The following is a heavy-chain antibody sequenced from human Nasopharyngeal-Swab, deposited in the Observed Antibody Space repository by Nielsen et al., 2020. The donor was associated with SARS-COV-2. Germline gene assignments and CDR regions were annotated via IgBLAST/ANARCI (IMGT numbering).Heavy chain of an antibody. CDR3: ARRDPVVVVAALGIRLYDSTKFDP. J-gene: IGHJ5*02. D-gene: IGHD2-15*01. CDR2: INHSGST. CDR1: GGSFSGYY. Sequence: SETLSLTCAVYGGSFSGYYWSWIRQPPGKGLELIGEINHSGSTNYNPSLKSRVTISVDTSKNQFSLKLSSVTAADTAVYYCARRDPVVVVAALGIRLYDSTKFDPWGQGTLVTVSS. V-gene: IGHV4-34*01.